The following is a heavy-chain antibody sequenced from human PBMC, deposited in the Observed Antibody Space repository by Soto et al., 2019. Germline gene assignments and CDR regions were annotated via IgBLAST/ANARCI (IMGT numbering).Heavy chain of an antibody. J-gene: IGHJ6*02. CDR2: IYYSGST. CDR1: GGSISSYY. Sequence: QVQLQESGPGLVKPSETLSLTCTVSGGSISSYYWSWIRQPPGKGLEWIGYIYYSGSTNYNPSLTSPVPISVDTSKNQFSLTLSSVTAADTAVYYCASSNIAAAGFYYYGMDVWGRGTTVTVSS. CDR3: ASSNIAAAGFYYYGMDV. D-gene: IGHD6-13*01. V-gene: IGHV4-59*01.